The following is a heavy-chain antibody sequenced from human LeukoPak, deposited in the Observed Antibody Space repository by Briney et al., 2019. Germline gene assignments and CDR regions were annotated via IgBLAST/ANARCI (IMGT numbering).Heavy chain of an antibody. Sequence: SETLSLTCAVSGYSINSGYYWGWIRQPPGKGLEWIGIIYHSGSTYYNPSLRSRVTISVDTSKNQFSLKLSSVTAADTAVYYCARQTSYYSGSGSYYPGYYFHYWGQGTLVTVSS. V-gene: IGHV4-38-2*01. CDR3: ARQTSYYSGSGSYYPGYYFHY. D-gene: IGHD3-10*01. CDR2: IYHSGST. CDR1: GYSINSGYY. J-gene: IGHJ4*02.